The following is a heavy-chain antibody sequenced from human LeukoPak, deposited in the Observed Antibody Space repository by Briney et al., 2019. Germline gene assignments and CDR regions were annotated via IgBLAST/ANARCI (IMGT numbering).Heavy chain of an antibody. CDR1: GYTFTSYG. Sequence: ASVKVSCKASGYTFTSYGISWVRQAPGQGLEWMGWISAYNGNTNYAQKLQGRVTMTTDTSTSTAYMELRSLRSDDTAVYYCARDRGGRGYYDSSGYYRDAFDIWGQGTIVTVSS. J-gene: IGHJ3*02. V-gene: IGHV1-18*01. CDR3: ARDRGGRGYYDSSGYYRDAFDI. D-gene: IGHD3-22*01. CDR2: ISAYNGNT.